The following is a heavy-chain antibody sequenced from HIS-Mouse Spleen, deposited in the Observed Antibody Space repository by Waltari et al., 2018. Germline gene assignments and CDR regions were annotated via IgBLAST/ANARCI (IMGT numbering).Heavy chain of an antibody. J-gene: IGHJ2*01. CDR2: IYYSGST. Sequence: QLQLQASCPGLVKPSETLSLTCTVPGGSISSSSSYWGRIRQPPGKGLEWIGSIYYSGSTYYNPSLKSRVTISVDTSKNQFSLKLSSVTAADTAVYYCAREIPYSSSWYDWYFDLWGRGTLVTVSS. CDR1: GGSISSSSSY. CDR3: AREIPYSSSWYDWYFDL. D-gene: IGHD6-13*01. V-gene: IGHV4-39*07.